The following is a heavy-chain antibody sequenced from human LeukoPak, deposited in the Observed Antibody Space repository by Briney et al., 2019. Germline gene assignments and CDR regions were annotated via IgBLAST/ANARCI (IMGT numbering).Heavy chain of an antibody. V-gene: IGHV6-1*01. Sequence: SQTLSLTCAISGDSVSSNSAAWNWIRQSPSRGLEWLGRTYYRSKWYNDYAVSVKSRITINPDTSKNQFSLQLNSVTPEDTAVYYCARASVVVPAATDAFDIWGQGTMVTVSS. CDR1: GDSVSSNSAA. D-gene: IGHD2-2*01. CDR3: ARASVVVPAATDAFDI. CDR2: TYYRSKWYN. J-gene: IGHJ3*02.